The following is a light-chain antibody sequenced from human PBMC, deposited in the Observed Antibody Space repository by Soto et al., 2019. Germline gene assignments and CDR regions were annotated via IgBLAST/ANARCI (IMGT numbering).Light chain of an antibody. CDR3: QQYNNWPRWT. Sequence: EIVMTQSPXTLSVSPGERATLSCRASQSVSSNLAWYQQKPGQAPRLLIYGASTRATGIPARFSGSGSGTEFTLTISSLQSEDFAVYYCQQYNNWPRWTFGQGTKVDIK. J-gene: IGKJ1*01. V-gene: IGKV3-15*01. CDR1: QSVSSN. CDR2: GAS.